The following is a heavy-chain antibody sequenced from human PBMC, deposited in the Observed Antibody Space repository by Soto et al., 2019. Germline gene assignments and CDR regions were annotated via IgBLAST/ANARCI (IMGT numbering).Heavy chain of an antibody. J-gene: IGHJ5*02. D-gene: IGHD3-10*01. CDR2: IYSGGST. Sequence: EVQLVESGGGLVQPGGSLRLSCAASGFTVSSNYMSWVRQAPGKGLEWVSVIYSGGSTYYADSVKGRFTISRDNSKNTLYLQMNSLRAEDTAVYYCARGPWFGEDWFDPWGQGTLVTVSS. CDR1: GFTVSSNY. V-gene: IGHV3-66*01. CDR3: ARGPWFGEDWFDP.